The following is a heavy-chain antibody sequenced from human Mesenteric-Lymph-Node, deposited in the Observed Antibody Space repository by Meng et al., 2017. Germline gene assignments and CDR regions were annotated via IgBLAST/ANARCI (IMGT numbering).Heavy chain of an antibody. V-gene: IGHV7-4-1*02. CDR2: INTDTGKP. CDR1: GYTFSRYR. J-gene: IGHJ4*02. Sequence: QVQLVQCGCELKKRGASVKVSCEASGYTFSRYRMHWVRQAPGQGIEWMGWINTDTGKPTYAQGFTGRFVFSLDSSVRTAYLRISSLKADDTAVYYCARGNGWRFDYWGQGTLVTVSS. D-gene: IGHD6-19*01. CDR3: ARGNGWRFDY.